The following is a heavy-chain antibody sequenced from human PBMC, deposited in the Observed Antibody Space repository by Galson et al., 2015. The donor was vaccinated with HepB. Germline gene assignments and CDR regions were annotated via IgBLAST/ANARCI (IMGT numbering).Heavy chain of an antibody. CDR3: AKPDYGGNSGGN. D-gene: IGHD4-23*01. CDR1: GFTVSSNY. Sequence: SLRLSCAASGFTVSSNYMSWVRQAPGKGLEWVSAISGSGGSTYYADSVKGRFTISRDNSKNTLYLQMNSLRAEDTAVYYCAKPDYGGNSGGNWGQGTLVTVSS. V-gene: IGHV3-23*01. CDR2: ISGSGGST. J-gene: IGHJ4*02.